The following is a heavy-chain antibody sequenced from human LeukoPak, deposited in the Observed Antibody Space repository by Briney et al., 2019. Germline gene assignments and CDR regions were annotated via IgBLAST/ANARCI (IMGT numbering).Heavy chain of an antibody. CDR3: ARHDAGIAARPFDN. CDR2: IHASGHT. J-gene: IGHJ4*02. D-gene: IGHD6-6*01. V-gene: IGHV4-59*08. Sequence: SETLSLTCTVSGGSISTYYGSWIRRPPGKGLEWIAYIHASGHTNYNPSLKSRITISVDTSKNQFSLKLSSVTAADTAVYYCARHDAGIAARPFDNWGQGTLVTVSS. CDR1: GGSISTYY.